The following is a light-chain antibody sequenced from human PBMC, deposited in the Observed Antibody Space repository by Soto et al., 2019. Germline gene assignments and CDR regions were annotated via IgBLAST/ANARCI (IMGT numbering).Light chain of an antibody. CDR2: TAS. J-gene: IGKJ1*01. V-gene: IGKV1-39*01. CDR1: ERISDY. CDR3: QQTNTSPWT. Sequence: DIRLTQSPSSLSASVGDRVTISCRASERISDYLAWYQQKPGKAPKLLINTASSLRSGVPSRFSGSGSGTDFTLTIDSPQPEDFVTYFSQQTNTSPWTFGQGTKVEIK.